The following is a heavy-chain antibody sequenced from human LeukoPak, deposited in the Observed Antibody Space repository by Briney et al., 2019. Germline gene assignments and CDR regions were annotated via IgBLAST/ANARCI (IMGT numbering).Heavy chain of an antibody. CDR1: GFTFSSYA. V-gene: IGHV3-23*01. Sequence: PGGSLRLSCAASGFTFSSYAMSWVRQAPGKGLEWVSAISGSGGSTYYADSVKGRFTISGDNSKNTQHLQMNSLRAEDTAVYYCARGFGSSGYFSPFDYWGQGTLVTVSS. CDR2: ISGSGGST. CDR3: ARGFGSSGYFSPFDY. J-gene: IGHJ4*02. D-gene: IGHD3-22*01.